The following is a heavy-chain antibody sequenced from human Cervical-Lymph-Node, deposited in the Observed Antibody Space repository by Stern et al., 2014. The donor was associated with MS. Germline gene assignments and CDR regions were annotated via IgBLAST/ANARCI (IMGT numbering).Heavy chain of an antibody. J-gene: IGHJ6*02. V-gene: IGHV1-69*01. CDR1: GGTFSSYV. CDR2: IIPIFATP. Sequence: VQLVESGAEVKKPGSSVKVSCKASGGTFSSYVITWVRQAPGQGLEWEGGIIPIFATPSYAQKCQGRVTITADGSTSTAYMELSSLQSEDTAVYYCARGAYYDFGSGLGTWVDVWGQGTAVIVSS. D-gene: IGHD3-3*01. CDR3: ARGAYYDFGSGLGTWVDV.